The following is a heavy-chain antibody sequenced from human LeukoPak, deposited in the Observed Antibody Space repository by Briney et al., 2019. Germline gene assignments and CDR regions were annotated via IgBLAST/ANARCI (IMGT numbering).Heavy chain of an antibody. CDR2: INPNSGGT. V-gene: IGHV1-2*02. D-gene: IGHD3-10*01. Sequence: ASVKVSCKASGYTFTGYYMHWVRQAPGQGLEWMGWINPNSGGTNYSQKFQGRVTMTRDTSISTAYMELSRLRSDDTAAYYCARDEPTITMVRGVINWFDPWGQGTLVTASS. J-gene: IGHJ5*02. CDR3: ARDEPTITMVRGVINWFDP. CDR1: GYTFTGYY.